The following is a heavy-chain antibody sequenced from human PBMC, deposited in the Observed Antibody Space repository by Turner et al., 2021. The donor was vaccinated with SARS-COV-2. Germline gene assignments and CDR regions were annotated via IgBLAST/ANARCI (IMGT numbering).Heavy chain of an antibody. CDR1: GYTFTGYN. V-gene: IGHV1-2*02. CDR3: ARSRYTYGAYYYYGLDV. D-gene: IGHD5-18*01. CDR2: INPNSGGT. J-gene: IGHJ6*02. Sequence: QLHLVQSGAEVQKPGASVNVSCKDSGYTFTGYNMHWVRQAPGQGLEWMGWINPNSGGTNYAQKFQGRVTMTGDTSISTAYMELSRLRSDDTAVYYCARSRYTYGAYYYYGLDVWGQGTTVTVSS.